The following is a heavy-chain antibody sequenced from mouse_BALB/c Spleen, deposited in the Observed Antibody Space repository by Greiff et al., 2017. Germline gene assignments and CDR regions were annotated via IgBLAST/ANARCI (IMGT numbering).Heavy chain of an antibody. CDR2: ISSGGGST. CDR1: GFAFSSYD. V-gene: IGHV5-12-1*01. D-gene: IGHD3-1*01. Sequence: EVMLVESGGGLVKPGGSLKLSCAASGFAFSSYDMSWVRQTPEKRLEWVAYISSGGGSTYYPDTVKGRFTISRDNAKNTLYLQMSSLKSADTAMYYCARHARATSYYYAMDYWGQGTSVTVSS. J-gene: IGHJ4*01. CDR3: ARHARATSYYYAMDY.